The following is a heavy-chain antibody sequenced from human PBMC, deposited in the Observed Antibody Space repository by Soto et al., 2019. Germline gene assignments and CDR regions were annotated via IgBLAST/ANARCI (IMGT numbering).Heavy chain of an antibody. CDR2: ISSSSSYI. Sequence: GGSLRLSCAASGFTFSSYSMNWVRQAPGKGLEWVSSISSSSSYIYYADSVKGRFTISRDNAKNSLYLQMNSLRAEDTAVYYCARDLLSYYGSASYYWNAFDIWGQGTMVTVSS. CDR3: ARDLLSYYGSASYYWNAFDI. CDR1: GFTFSSYS. J-gene: IGHJ3*02. D-gene: IGHD3-10*01. V-gene: IGHV3-21*01.